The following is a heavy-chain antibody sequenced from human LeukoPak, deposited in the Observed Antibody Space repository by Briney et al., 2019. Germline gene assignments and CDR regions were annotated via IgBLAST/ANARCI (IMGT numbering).Heavy chain of an antibody. J-gene: IGHJ4*02. CDR3: AKEGFTVTTRLVPYYFDY. D-gene: IGHD4-17*01. Sequence: PGGSLRLSCAASGFTFSSYGMHWVRQAPGKGLEWVAVISYDGSNKYYADSVKGRFTISRDNSKNTLYLQMNSLRAEDTAVYYCAKEGFTVTTRLVPYYFDYWGQGTLVTVSS. V-gene: IGHV3-30*18. CDR1: GFTFSSYG. CDR2: ISYDGSNK.